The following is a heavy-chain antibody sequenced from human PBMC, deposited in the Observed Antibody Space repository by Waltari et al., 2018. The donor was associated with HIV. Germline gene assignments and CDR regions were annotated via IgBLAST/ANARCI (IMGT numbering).Heavy chain of an antibody. CDR2: ISRDGNT. CDR3: ARDQDYSFDD. J-gene: IGHJ4*02. V-gene: IGHV3-48*01. Sequence: EVQLVESGGGLVQPGGSLRLSCAASGFSFISYSLNWVRQAPGKGLEWISYISRDGNTHYPDSVKGRFSISRANAKNSLYLQLNSLRAEDTAVYYCARDQDYSFDDWGQGTLVTVSS. D-gene: IGHD4-4*01. CDR1: GFSFISYS.